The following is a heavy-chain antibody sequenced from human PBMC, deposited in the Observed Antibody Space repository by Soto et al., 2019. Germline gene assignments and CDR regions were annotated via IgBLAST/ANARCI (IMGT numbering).Heavy chain of an antibody. D-gene: IGHD5-12*01. V-gene: IGHV4-30-4*01. J-gene: IGHJ4*02. CDR3: AREKGYISGPKNFDY. Sequence: PSETLSLTCTVSGASISSGDYFLSWIRQSPGKGLQWIGYIYDSVSSYYNPSLKSRVTMSVDTSKNQFSLKLSSVTAADTAAYYCAREKGYISGPKNFDYWGQGTLVTVSS. CDR1: GASISSGDYF. CDR2: IYDSVSS.